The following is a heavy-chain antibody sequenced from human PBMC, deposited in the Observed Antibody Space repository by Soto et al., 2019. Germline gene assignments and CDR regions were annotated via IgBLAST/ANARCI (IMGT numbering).Heavy chain of an antibody. CDR3: VRLIGNSWLDS. V-gene: IGHV6-1*01. CDR1: GKGGAKNRAA. CDR2: TYYRSKWYN. D-gene: IGHD2-8*01. Sequence: SQSRTVTGGMSGKGGAKNRAAGEWIRKSPSRGLEWLGRTYYRSKWYNDYAVSVKSRINISPEKSKNQLSLQLNSVTPDDTAVYYCVRLIGNSWLDSWGQGALVTVSS. J-gene: IGHJ5*01.